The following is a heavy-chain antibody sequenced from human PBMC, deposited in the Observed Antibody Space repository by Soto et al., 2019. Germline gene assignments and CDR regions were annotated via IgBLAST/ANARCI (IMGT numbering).Heavy chain of an antibody. D-gene: IGHD5-12*01. V-gene: IGHV1-69*02. CDR2: IIPILGIA. Sequence: QVQLVQSGAEVQKPGSSVKVSCKASGGTFSSYTISWVXXXXGQXXEWMGRIIPILGIANYAQKFQGRVTXXXXXXXXXXXXXXXXXXXXXXXXXXXXXXXXXXGYDSDYWGQGTLVTVSS. J-gene: IGHJ4*02. CDR1: GGTFSSYT. CDR3: XXXXXXXGYDSDY.